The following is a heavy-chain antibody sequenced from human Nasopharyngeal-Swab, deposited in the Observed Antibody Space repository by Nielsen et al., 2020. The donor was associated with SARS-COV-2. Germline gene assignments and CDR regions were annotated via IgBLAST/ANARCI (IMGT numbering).Heavy chain of an antibody. Sequence: GESLKISCAASGFTFSDYYMSWIRQAPGKGLEWVSYISSSSSYTNYADSVKGRFTISRDNAKNSLYLQMNSLRAEDTALYYCAKDMGSIAVAGYYYYGMDVWGQGTTVTVSS. V-gene: IGHV3-11*05. CDR1: GFTFSDYY. J-gene: IGHJ6*02. D-gene: IGHD6-19*01. CDR3: AKDMGSIAVAGYYYYGMDV. CDR2: ISSSSSYT.